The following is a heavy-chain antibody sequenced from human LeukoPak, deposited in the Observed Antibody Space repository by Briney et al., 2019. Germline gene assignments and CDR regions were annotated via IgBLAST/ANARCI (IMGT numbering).Heavy chain of an antibody. CDR1: GGSISSYY. Sequence: SETLSLTCIVSGGSISSYYWSWIRQPPGKGLEWIGYIYYTGSTNYNPSLKSRVTISVDTSKNQFSLKLSSVTAADTAVYYCARAAAGTSGFNPWGQGTLVTVSS. CDR3: ARAAAGTSGFNP. J-gene: IGHJ5*02. CDR2: IYYTGST. V-gene: IGHV4-59*08. D-gene: IGHD6-13*01.